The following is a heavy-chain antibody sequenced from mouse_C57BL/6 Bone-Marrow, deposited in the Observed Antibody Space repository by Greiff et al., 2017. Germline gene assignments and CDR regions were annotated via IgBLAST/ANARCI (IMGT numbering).Heavy chain of an antibody. CDR2: IYPRSGNT. J-gene: IGHJ3*01. CDR3: ALITTVVAPFAY. CDR1: GYTFTSYG. V-gene: IGHV1-81*01. Sequence: QVQLQQSGAELARPGASVKLSCKASGYTFTSYGISWVKQRTGQGLEWIGEIYPRSGNTYYNEKFKGKATLTADKSSSTAYMELRSLTSEDSAVYFCALITTVVAPFAYWGQGTLVTVSA. D-gene: IGHD1-1*01.